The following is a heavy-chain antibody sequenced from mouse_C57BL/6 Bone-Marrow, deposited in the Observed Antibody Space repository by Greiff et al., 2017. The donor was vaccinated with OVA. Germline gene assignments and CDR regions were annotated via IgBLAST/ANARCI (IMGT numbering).Heavy chain of an antibody. CDR1: GYTFTDYY. D-gene: IGHD1-2*01. J-gene: IGHJ2*01. CDR2: INPNNGGT. CDR3: ARLTADY. V-gene: IGHV1-26*01. Sequence: EVQLQQSGPELVKPGASVKISCKASGYTFTDYYMNWVKQSPGKSLEWIGDINPNNGGTSYNQKFKGKATLTVDKSSSTAYMELRSLTSEDSAVYYCARLTADYWGQGTTLTVSS.